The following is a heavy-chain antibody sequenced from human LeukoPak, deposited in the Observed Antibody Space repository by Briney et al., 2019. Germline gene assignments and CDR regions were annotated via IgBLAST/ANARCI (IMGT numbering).Heavy chain of an antibody. Sequence: GGSLRLSCAASGFTFSSYAMSWVRQAPGKGLEWVSAISGSGGSTYYADSVKGRFTISRDNSKNTLYLQMNSLRAEDTAVYYCVKGLRELPQGDAFDILGQGTMVTVSS. V-gene: IGHV3-23*01. D-gene: IGHD1-26*01. CDR1: GFTFSSYA. J-gene: IGHJ3*02. CDR2: ISGSGGST. CDR3: VKGLRELPQGDAFDI.